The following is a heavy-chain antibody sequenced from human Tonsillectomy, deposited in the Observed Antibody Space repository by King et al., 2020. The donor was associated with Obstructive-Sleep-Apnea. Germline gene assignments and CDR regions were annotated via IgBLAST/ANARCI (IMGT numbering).Heavy chain of an antibody. CDR2: IKSKTDGGTT. CDR1: GFTFSNAW. D-gene: IGHD3-10*01. CDR3: ATYGPGRKFDY. J-gene: IGHJ4*02. Sequence: VQLVESGGGLVKPGGSLRLSCAASGFTFSNAWMIWVRQTPGKGLEWVARIKSKTDGGTTDYAAPVRGRFTISRDDSKNTLYIQMKSLKTEDSAVYYCATYGPGRKFDYWGQGTLVTVSS. V-gene: IGHV3-15*01.